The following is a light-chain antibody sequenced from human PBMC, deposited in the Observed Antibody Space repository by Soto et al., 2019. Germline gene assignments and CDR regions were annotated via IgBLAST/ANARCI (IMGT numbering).Light chain of an antibody. CDR3: ISYTDRQSYL. CDR1: SSDIGSYNH. V-gene: IGLV2-14*03. Sequence: SVLTQPASVSGSPGQSITISCSGTSSDIGSYNHVAWYQQSPGKSPKLMIYAVSDRPSGVSDRFSGSKSGITASLTISGLQTEDEADYYCISYTDRQSYLFGTGTKVTVL. J-gene: IGLJ1*01. CDR2: AVS.